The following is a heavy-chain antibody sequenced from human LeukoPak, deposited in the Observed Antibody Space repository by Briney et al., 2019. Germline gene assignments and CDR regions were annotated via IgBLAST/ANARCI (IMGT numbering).Heavy chain of an antibody. CDR2: IYHSGST. D-gene: IGHD2-2*01. Sequence: SETLSLTCAVSGGSTSSNSYYWGWIRQPPGKGLEWIGSIYHSGSTYYNPSLKSRVTISVDTSKNHFSLKVNSVTAADTAIYYCARPRASRTYPNDAFDIWGQGTMVTVSS. CDR3: ARPRASRTYPNDAFDI. V-gene: IGHV4-39*02. J-gene: IGHJ3*02. CDR1: GGSTSSNSYY.